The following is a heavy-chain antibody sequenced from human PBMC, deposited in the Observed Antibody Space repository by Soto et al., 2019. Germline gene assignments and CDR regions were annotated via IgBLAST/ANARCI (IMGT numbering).Heavy chain of an antibody. J-gene: IGHJ4*02. D-gene: IGHD6-13*01. CDR3: ARASATIAAAAIFDY. Sequence: QVQLQESGPGLVKPSGTLSLTCAVSGGAISSSKWWSWVRQPPGKGLEWIGEIYQSGSTNYNPSLKNRVRMSVDKSRNQFTLKLPSVSAADTAVYYCARASATIAAAAIFDYWGQGTLVTVSS. CDR2: IYQSGST. CDR1: GGAISSSKW. V-gene: IGHV4-4*02.